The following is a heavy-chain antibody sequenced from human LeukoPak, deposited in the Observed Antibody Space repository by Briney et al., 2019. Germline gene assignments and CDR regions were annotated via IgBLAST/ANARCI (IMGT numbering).Heavy chain of an antibody. CDR3: ARAGEYGGNSASGAFDI. Sequence: ASVKVSCKASRYTFTSYYMHWVRQAPGQGLEWMGIINPSGGSTSYAQKFQGRVTMTRDTSTSTVYMELSSLTSEDTAVYYCARAGEYGGNSASGAFDIWGQGTMVTVSS. J-gene: IGHJ3*02. V-gene: IGHV1-46*01. CDR2: INPSGGST. CDR1: RYTFTSYY. D-gene: IGHD4-23*01.